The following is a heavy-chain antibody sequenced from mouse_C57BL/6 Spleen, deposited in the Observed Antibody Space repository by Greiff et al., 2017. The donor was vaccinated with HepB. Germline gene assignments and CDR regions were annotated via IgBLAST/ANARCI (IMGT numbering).Heavy chain of an antibody. CDR2: ISSGGSYT. CDR1: GFTFSSYG. CDR3: ARHGEYYGSSSYFDY. Sequence: DVKLVESGGDLVKPGGSLKLSCAASGFTFSSYGMSWVRQTPDKRLEWVATISSGGSYTYYPDRVKGRFTISRDNAKNTLYLQMSSLKSEDTAMYYCARHGEYYGSSSYFDYWGQGTTLTVSA. D-gene: IGHD1-1*01. J-gene: IGHJ2*01. V-gene: IGHV5-6*02.